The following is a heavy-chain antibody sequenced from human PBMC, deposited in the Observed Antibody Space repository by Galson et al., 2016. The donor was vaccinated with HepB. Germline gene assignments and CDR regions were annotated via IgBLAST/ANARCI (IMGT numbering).Heavy chain of an antibody. CDR1: GFSFGSYA. D-gene: IGHD6-19*01. Sequence: SLRLSCAASGFSFGSYAMNWVRHTPAKGLEWVAVISGDGTNKYYADSVKGRFTISRDNSKSTLYLQMSSLRADDTAVYSCAKKGYSSGKFDAFDIWGQGTVVTVSS. V-gene: IGHV3-30*18. J-gene: IGHJ3*02. CDR2: ISGDGTNK. CDR3: AKKGYSSGKFDAFDI.